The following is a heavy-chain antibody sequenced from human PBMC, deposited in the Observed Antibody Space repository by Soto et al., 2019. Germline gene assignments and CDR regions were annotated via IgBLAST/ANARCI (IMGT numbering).Heavy chain of an antibody. CDR2: VSASGTGT. CDR3: ARDQGASYGLYYFDY. CDR1: GFTFRSYA. D-gene: IGHD5-18*01. V-gene: IGHV3-23*01. Sequence: GGSLRLSCAASGFTFRSYAMSWVRQAPGKGLEWVSAVSASGTGTYYSDSVKGRFTISRDNSKNTLYLQMNSLRAEDTALYYCARDQGASYGLYYFDYWGQGTLVTVSS. J-gene: IGHJ4*02.